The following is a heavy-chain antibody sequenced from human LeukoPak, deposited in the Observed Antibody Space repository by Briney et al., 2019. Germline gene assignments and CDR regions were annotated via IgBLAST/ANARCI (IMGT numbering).Heavy chain of an antibody. CDR3: AREADGSGSYYKSDAFDI. J-gene: IGHJ3*02. V-gene: IGHV3-30*04. CDR1: GFTFSSYA. Sequence: PGGSLRLSCAASGFTFSSYAMHWVRQAPGKGLEWVAVISYDGSNKYYADSVKGRFTISRDNSKNTLYLQMNSLRAEDTAVYYCAREADGSGSYYKSDAFDIWGQGTMVTVSS. CDR2: ISYDGSNK. D-gene: IGHD3-10*01.